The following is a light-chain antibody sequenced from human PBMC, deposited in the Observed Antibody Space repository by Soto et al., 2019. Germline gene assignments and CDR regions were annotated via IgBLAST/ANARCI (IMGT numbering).Light chain of an antibody. CDR2: GAS. CDR3: QQSFITPPLT. Sequence: DIQMTQSPSSLSASIGDRITITCRASQSRSTYLNWYQQKPGKAPNLLIYGASTLQSGVPSRFSGRGSATDFTLTISSLQPEDFATYYCQQSFITPPLTFGGGTKVDIK. V-gene: IGKV1-39*01. J-gene: IGKJ4*01. CDR1: QSRSTY.